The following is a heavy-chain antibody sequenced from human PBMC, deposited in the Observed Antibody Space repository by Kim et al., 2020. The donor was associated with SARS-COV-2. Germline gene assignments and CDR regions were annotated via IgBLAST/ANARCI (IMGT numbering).Heavy chain of an antibody. CDR3: ARFFKGYYYGMDV. CDR2: INHSGST. CDR1: GGSFSGYY. Sequence: SETLSLTCAVYGGSFSGYYWSWIRQPPGKGLEWIGEINHSGSTNYNPSLKSRVTISVDTSKNQFSLKLSSVTAADTAVYYCARFFKGYYYGMDVWGQGTTVTVSS. V-gene: IGHV4-34*01. J-gene: IGHJ6*02.